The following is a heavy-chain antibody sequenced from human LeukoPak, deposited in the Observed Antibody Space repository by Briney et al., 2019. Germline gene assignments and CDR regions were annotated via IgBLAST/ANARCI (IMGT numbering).Heavy chain of an antibody. D-gene: IGHD3-10*01. CDR1: GGSISSGSYY. Sequence: SQTLSLTCTVSGGSISSGSYYWSWIRQPAGKGLEWIGRIYASGSTNYNPSLKSRVTVSVDTSKNQFSLKLSSVTAADTAVYYCAMTVRGVIIGDYWGQGTLVTVSS. CDR3: AMTVRGVIIGDY. CDR2: IYASGST. J-gene: IGHJ4*02. V-gene: IGHV4-61*02.